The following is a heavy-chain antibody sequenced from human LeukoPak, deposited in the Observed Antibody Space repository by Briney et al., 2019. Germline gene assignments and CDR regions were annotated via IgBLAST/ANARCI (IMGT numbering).Heavy chain of an antibody. J-gene: IGHJ4*02. CDR3: ARDLEGDIVADLGY. CDR1: GYTFTSYG. D-gene: IGHD5-12*01. CDR2: ISAYNGNT. Sequence: GASVKVSCKASGYTFTSYGISWVRQAPGQGLEWMGWISAYNGNTNYAQKLQGRVTMTTDTSTSTAYMELRSLRSDDTAVYYCARDLEGDIVADLGYWGQGTLVTVSS. V-gene: IGHV1-18*01.